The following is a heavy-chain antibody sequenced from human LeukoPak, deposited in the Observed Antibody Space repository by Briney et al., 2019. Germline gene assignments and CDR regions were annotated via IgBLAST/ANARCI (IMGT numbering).Heavy chain of an antibody. Sequence: WASVKVSCKASGGTFSSYAISWVRQAPGQGLEWMGGIIPIFGTANYAQKFQGRVTITADESTSTAYMKLSSLRSEDTAVYYCARAPYYYDSSGYWPGAGDIWGQGTMVTVSS. CDR3: ARAPYYYDSSGYWPGAGDI. CDR1: GGTFSSYA. V-gene: IGHV1-69*13. D-gene: IGHD3-22*01. J-gene: IGHJ3*02. CDR2: IIPIFGTA.